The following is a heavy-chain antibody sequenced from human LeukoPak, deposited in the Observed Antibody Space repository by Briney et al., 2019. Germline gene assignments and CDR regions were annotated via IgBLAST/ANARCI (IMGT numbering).Heavy chain of an antibody. CDR3: ARDRAVYSYSRGYYPDAFDI. J-gene: IGHJ3*02. Sequence: PGGSLRLSCASSGFTFSSYNMSWVRQAPGKGLEWVSSISSRSNYIYLADSLKGRFTISRDNAKNSLYLQMNSLRADDTAMYYCARDRAVYSYSRGYYPDAFDIWGQGTMVTVSS. D-gene: IGHD3-22*01. V-gene: IGHV3-21*01. CDR1: GFTFSSYN. CDR2: ISSRSNYI.